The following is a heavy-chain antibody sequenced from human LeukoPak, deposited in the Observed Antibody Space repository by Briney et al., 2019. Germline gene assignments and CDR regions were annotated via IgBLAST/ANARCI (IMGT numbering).Heavy chain of an antibody. CDR2: ISGSGGTT. V-gene: IGHV3-23*01. Sequence: PGGSLRLSCAASGFTFSSYAMSWVRQAPGKGLEWVSAISGSGGTTYYPDSVKGRFTISRDNSKNTLYLQVNSLRAEDTAVYYCAKGCSSSSRYKGWFDPWGQGTLVTVSS. J-gene: IGHJ5*02. CDR1: GFTFSSYA. D-gene: IGHD2-2*02. CDR3: AKGCSSSSRYKGWFDP.